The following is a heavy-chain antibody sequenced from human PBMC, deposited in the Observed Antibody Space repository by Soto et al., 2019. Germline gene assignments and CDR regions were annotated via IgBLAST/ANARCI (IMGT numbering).Heavy chain of an antibody. V-gene: IGHV1-18*01. CDR2: ISAYSFNT. Sequence: GASVKVSCKASGYTFTSYGISWVRQAPGQGLEWMGCISAYSFNTNYAQKFQGRLTMTTDTSTNTAYMELRSLRSDDTAVYYCARDPTNFGVVIKNYYYGMDVWGQGTTVTVSS. CDR3: ARDPTNFGVVIKNYYYGMDV. CDR1: GYTFTSYG. J-gene: IGHJ6*02. D-gene: IGHD3-3*01.